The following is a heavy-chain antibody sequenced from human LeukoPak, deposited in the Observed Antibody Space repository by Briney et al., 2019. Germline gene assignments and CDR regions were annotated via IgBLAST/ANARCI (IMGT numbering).Heavy chain of an antibody. V-gene: IGHV4-59*08. J-gene: IGHJ4*02. D-gene: IGHD6-19*01. CDR2: IYYSGTT. CDR1: GGSISGYY. Sequence: SETLSLTCSVSGGSISGYYWSWIRQPPGKGREWIGYIYYSGTTIYNPSLKSRLTISLDTSKNQFSLNLSSVTAADTAVYYCARQGSSGWSFDYWGQGTLVTVSS. CDR3: ARQGSSGWSFDY.